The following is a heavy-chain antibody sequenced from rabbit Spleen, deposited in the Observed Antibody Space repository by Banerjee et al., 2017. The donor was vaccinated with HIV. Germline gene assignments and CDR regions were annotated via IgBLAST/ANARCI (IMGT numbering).Heavy chain of an antibody. Sequence: QQLVESGGGLVKPGASLTLTCKASGFSFSSGYDMCWVRQAPGKGLEWVACAVAGSSDNTYSATWAKGRFTISKTSSTTVTLQMTSLTAADTATYFCARDSGTSFSSYGMDLWGPGTLVTVS. V-gene: IGHV1S40*01. J-gene: IGHJ6*01. CDR1: GFSFSSGYD. D-gene: IGHD8-1*01. CDR3: ARDSGTSFSSYGMDL. CDR2: AVAGSSDNT.